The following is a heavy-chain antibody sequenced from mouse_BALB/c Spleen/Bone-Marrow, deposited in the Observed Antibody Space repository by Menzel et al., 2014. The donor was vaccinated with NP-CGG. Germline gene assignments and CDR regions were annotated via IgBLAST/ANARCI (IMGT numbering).Heavy chain of an antibody. CDR3: ASRYDAMDY. J-gene: IGHJ4*01. V-gene: IGHV1-9*01. Sequence: QVQLQQSGAELMKPGASVKISCKATGYTFSSYWMEWVKQRPGHGLEWIGEILPGSGSTDYNEKFKGKATFTADTSSNTAYIQLSSLTSEDSAVYYCASRYDAMDYWGQGTSVTVSS. CDR1: GYTFSSYW. CDR2: ILPGSGST.